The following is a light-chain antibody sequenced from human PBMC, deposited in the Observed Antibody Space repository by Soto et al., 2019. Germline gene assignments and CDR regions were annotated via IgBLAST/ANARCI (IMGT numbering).Light chain of an antibody. CDR1: SSDVGGYNY. CDR3: CSYAGSPRYV. Sequence: QSVLTQPPSASGSPGQSVTISCTGTSSDVGGYNYVSWYQQHPGKAPKLMIYEVSERPSGVPDRFSGSKSGNTASLTISGLQAEDEADYYCCSYAGSPRYVLGTGTKVTVL. V-gene: IGLV2-8*01. J-gene: IGLJ1*01. CDR2: EVS.